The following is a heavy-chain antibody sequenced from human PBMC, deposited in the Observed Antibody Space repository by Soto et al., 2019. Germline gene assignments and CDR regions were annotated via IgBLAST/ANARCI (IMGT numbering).Heavy chain of an antibody. J-gene: IGHJ6*02. CDR3: ASSVNYYYGMDV. CDR2: INPNSGGT. V-gene: IGHV1-2*04. CDR1: GYTFTGYY. Sequence: ASVKVSCKASGYTFTGYYMHWVRQAPGQGLEWMGWINPNSGGTNYAQKFQGWVTMTRDTSISTAYMELSRLRSDDTAVYYCASSVNYYYGMDVWGQGTRVTVYS.